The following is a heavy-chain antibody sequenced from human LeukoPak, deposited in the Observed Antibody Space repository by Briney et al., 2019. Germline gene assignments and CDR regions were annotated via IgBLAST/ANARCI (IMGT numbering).Heavy chain of an antibody. V-gene: IGHV3-20*04. Sequence: GGSLRLSCAASGFTFSNYGMSWVRQAPGKGLEWVSGIIWNGGSTGYADSVKGRFTISRDNAKNSLYLQMNSLRAEDTALYYCARGSPTVTTHYYYMDVWGKGTTVTVSS. CDR3: ARGSPTVTTHYYYMDV. D-gene: IGHD4-17*01. CDR2: IIWNGGST. CDR1: GFTFSNYG. J-gene: IGHJ6*03.